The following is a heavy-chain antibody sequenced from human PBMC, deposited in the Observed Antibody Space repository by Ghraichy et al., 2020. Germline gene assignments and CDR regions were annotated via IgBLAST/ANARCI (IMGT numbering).Heavy chain of an antibody. J-gene: IGHJ2*01. V-gene: IGHV3-72*01. CDR3: ARVVGNRWYLDL. D-gene: IGHD1-26*01. Sequence: GGSLRLSCAASGFMITDYYMDWVRQAPGKGLEWIGRSRNRANSYESAAFVRCRFTISRDDSENSLYLNINSRRTEDTAVCYYARVVGNRWYLDLWGRGTPVTVSS. CDR2: SRNRANSY. CDR1: GFMITDYY.